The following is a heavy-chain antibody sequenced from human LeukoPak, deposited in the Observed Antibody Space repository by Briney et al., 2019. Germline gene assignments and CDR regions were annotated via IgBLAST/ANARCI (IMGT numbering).Heavy chain of an antibody. D-gene: IGHD2-2*01. V-gene: IGHV3-30*18. CDR3: AKDQACSSTSCWGYYYYYYGMDV. CDR1: GFTFSSYG. CDR2: ISYDGSNK. J-gene: IGHJ6*02. Sequence: PGGSLRLSCAASGFTFSSYGMHWVRQAPGKGLEWVAVISYDGSNKYYADSVEGRFTISRDNSKNTLYLQMNSLRAEDTAVYYCAKDQACSSTSCWGYYYYYYGMDVWGQGTTVTVSS.